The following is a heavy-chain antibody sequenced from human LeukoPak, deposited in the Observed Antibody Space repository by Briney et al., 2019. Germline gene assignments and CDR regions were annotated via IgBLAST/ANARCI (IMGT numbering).Heavy chain of an antibody. CDR2: ISSSGGTI. CDR3: ARELPDPDYGDYDRYFDY. CDR1: GFTFSDFF. D-gene: IGHD4-17*01. J-gene: IGHJ4*02. V-gene: IGHV3-11*04. Sequence: GGSLRLSCAASGFTFSDFFMSWIRQAPGKGLEWVSYISSSGGTIHYADSVKGRFTISRDNSKNTLYLQMNSLRAEDTAVYYCARELPDPDYGDYDRYFDYWGQGTLVTVSS.